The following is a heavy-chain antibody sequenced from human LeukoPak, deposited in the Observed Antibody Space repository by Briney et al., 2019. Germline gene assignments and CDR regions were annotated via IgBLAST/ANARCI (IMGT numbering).Heavy chain of an antibody. CDR2: INHSGNT. J-gene: IGHJ4*02. CDR3: ARQKVVPAAGVCLPRRNYFDY. CDR1: GGSFSGYY. V-gene: IGHV4-34*01. Sequence: PSETLSLTCAVYGGSFSGYYWSWIRQPPGKGLEWIGEINHSGNTSYNPSLKSRVTISVDTSKNQFSLKLRSVTAADTAVYYCARQKVVPAAGVCLPRRNYFDYWGQGTLVTVSS. D-gene: IGHD2-2*01.